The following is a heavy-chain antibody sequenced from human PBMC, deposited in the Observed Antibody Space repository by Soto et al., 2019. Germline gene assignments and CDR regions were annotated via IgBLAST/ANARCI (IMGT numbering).Heavy chain of an antibody. V-gene: IGHV4-59*01. CDR1: GDSITGSY. Sequence: QVQLRESGPGLVKPSETLSLTCTVSGDSITGSYWSWIRQPPGKTLEWIGYIYHSGTTTYNPSLKRRVSISVDTSKTQFSLRLTSVIAADTAVYYCARDMPYAAGSLAGCDYWGQGILVTVSS. CDR2: IYHSGTT. CDR3: ARDMPYAAGSLAGCDY. J-gene: IGHJ4*02. D-gene: IGHD1-26*01.